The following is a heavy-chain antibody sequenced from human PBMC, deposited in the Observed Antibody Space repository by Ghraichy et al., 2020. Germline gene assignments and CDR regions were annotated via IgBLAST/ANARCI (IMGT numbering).Heavy chain of an antibody. V-gene: IGHV4-39*01. CDR1: GDSIISSSYY. Sequence: SETLSLTCSVSGDSIISSSYYWDWIRQPPGKGLEWIGSIYYSGTTYYSPPLKTRVTVSIDTSTNQISLRLTSVTATDTAVYYCARRAGGYQYFYGLYVWGQGTTVIVSS. J-gene: IGHJ6*02. CDR2: IYYSGTT. CDR3: ARRAGGYQYFYGLYV. D-gene: IGHD2-2*01.